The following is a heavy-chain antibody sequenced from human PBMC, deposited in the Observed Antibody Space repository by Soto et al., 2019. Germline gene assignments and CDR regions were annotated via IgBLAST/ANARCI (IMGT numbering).Heavy chain of an antibody. CDR2: IFASGST. CDR1: GGSINIYY. J-gene: IGHJ4*02. CDR3: AVDYGGNCFDF. V-gene: IGHV4-4*07. D-gene: IGHD4-17*01. Sequence: QVQLQESGPGLVKPSETLSLTCTVSGGSINIYYWSWIRQTAGKGLEWIGRIFASGSTNYNPSLKSRVMMSVDTSKNQFSLKLSTATAADTAVYYCAVDYGGNCFDFCGQGTLVTVFS.